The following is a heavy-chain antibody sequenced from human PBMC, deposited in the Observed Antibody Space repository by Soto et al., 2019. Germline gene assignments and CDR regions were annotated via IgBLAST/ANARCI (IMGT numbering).Heavy chain of an antibody. V-gene: IGHV1-69*13. CDR1: GGTFGSYA. CDR2: IIPIFGTA. J-gene: IGHJ5*02. CDR3: ARRPNLRSPFDP. Sequence: GASVKVSCKASGGTFGSYAISWVRQAPGQGLEWMGGIIPIFGTANYAQKFQGRVTITADESTSTAYMELSSLRSEDTAVYYCARRPNLRSPFDPWGQGTLVTVSS.